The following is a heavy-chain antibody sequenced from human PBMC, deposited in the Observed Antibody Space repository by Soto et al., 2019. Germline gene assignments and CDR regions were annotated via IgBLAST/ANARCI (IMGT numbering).Heavy chain of an antibody. V-gene: IGHV4-39*01. J-gene: IGHJ4*02. Sequence: QLQLQESGPGLVKPSETLSLTCTVPGGSISTTSYYWGWIRQPPGKGLEWIGSIYYSGSTYYNPSLKSRVTISVDLSKNQFSLKVSSVTAEDTALYYCARHGDSSDVPSYLSFDYWGQGTLVTVSS. CDR3: ARHGDSSDVPSYLSFDY. CDR2: IYYSGST. CDR1: GGSISTTSYY. D-gene: IGHD2-21*02.